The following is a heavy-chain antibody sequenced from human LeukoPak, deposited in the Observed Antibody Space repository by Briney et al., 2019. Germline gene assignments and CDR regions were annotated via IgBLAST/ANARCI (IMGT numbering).Heavy chain of an antibody. CDR1: GFTFSSYA. CDR2: IRSDGSNK. J-gene: IGHJ4*02. Sequence: GGSLRLSCAASGFTFSSYAMSWVRQAPGKGLEWVAFIRSDGSNKYCADSVKGRFTISRDNSKNTLYLQMNSLRAEDTAVYYCAKDADSSGYYFLDYWGQGTLVTVSS. V-gene: IGHV3-30*02. D-gene: IGHD3-22*01. CDR3: AKDADSSGYYFLDY.